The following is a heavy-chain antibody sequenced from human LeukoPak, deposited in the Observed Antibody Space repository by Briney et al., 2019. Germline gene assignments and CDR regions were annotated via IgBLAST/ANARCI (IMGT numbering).Heavy chain of an antibody. V-gene: IGHV3-7*01. CDR3: ATAPTHAYNWFDP. Sequence: PGGSLRLSCAASGFTFSNYWMSWVRQAPGKGLEWVANIKQDRSEKYYVDSVKGRFTISRDNAKNSLYLQMNSLRAEDTAVYYCATAPTHAYNWFDPWGQGTLVTVSS. CDR1: GFTFSNYW. D-gene: IGHD3-16*01. CDR2: IKQDRSEK. J-gene: IGHJ5*02.